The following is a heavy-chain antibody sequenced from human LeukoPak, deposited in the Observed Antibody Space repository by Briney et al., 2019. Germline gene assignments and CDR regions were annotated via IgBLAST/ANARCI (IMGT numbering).Heavy chain of an antibody. CDR3: ARGGGRDYYYYYGMDV. J-gene: IGHJ6*02. V-gene: IGHV3-30-3*01. D-gene: IGHD2-15*01. CDR1: GFTFSSYA. Sequence: GGSLRLSCAASGFTFSSYAMHWVRQAPGKGLEWVAVISYDGSNKYYADSVKGRFTISRDNSKNTLYLQMNSLRAEDTAVYYCARGGGRDYYYYYGMDVWGQGTTVTVSS. CDR2: ISYDGSNK.